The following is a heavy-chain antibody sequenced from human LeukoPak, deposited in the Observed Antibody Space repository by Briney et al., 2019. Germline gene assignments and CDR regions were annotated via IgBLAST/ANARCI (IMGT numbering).Heavy chain of an antibody. J-gene: IGHJ4*02. CDR1: GGTFSSYA. CDR2: IIPIFGTA. CDR3: ARVGISVGYSRTFDY. Sequence: SVTVSCKASGGTFSSYAISWVRQAPGQGLEWMGGIIPIFGTANYAQKFQGRVTITADKSTSTAYMELSSLRSEDTAVYYCARVGISVGYSRTFDYWGQGTLVTVSS. D-gene: IGHD2-21*01. V-gene: IGHV1-69*06.